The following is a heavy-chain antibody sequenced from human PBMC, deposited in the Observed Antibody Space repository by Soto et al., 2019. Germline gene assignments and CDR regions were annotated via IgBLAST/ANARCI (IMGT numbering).Heavy chain of an antibody. CDR3: ARTTHRGGGGSSNYYCGMEV. Sequence: PSETLSLTCAVYGGSFSGYYWIWIRQPPGKGLEWIGEINHSGSTNYNPSLKSRVTISVDTSKNQFSLKLSSVTAADTAVYYCARTTHRGGGGSSNYYCGMEVWGQGTTVTVSS. J-gene: IGHJ6*02. V-gene: IGHV4-34*01. D-gene: IGHD2-15*01. CDR2: INHSGST. CDR1: GGSFSGYY.